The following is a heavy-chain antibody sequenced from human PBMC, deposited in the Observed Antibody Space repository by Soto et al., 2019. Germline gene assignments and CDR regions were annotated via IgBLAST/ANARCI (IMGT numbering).Heavy chain of an antibody. V-gene: IGHV3-23*01. CDR2: ISDPGTST. D-gene: IGHD2-21*02. J-gene: IGHJ3*01. Sequence: PGGSLRLSCAASGFTFGNYAMNWVRQAPGKGLEWISSISDPGTSTYYANSVKDRFSMSRDNSKNTLFLQMNRLRADDTAVYFCAKSLVTPSDAFDLWGRGXLVTVSS. CDR3: AKSLVTPSDAFDL. CDR1: GFTFGNYA.